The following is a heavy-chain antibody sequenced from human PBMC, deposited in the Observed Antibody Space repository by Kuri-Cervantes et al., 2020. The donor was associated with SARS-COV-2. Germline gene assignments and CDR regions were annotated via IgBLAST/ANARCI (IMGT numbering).Heavy chain of an antibody. CDR3: ARDHRKWLRLGYYYYMDV. Sequence: GGSLRLSCAASGFTFSSYSMNWVRQAPGKGLEWVSSSSSSSSYIYYADSVKGRFTISRDNAKNSLYLQMNSLRAEDTAVYYCARDHRKWLRLGYYYYMDVWGKGTTVTVSS. V-gene: IGHV3-21*01. D-gene: IGHD5-12*01. J-gene: IGHJ6*03. CDR2: SSSSSSYI. CDR1: GFTFSSYS.